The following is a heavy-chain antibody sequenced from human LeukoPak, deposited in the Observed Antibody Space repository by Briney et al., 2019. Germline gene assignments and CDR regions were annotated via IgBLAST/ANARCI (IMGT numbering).Heavy chain of an antibody. CDR2: ISGSGGST. CDR3: AKYRGVTEAFDI. CDR1: GFTFSDYY. V-gene: IGHV3-23*01. D-gene: IGHD2-21*02. Sequence: GGSLRLSCAASGFTFSDYYMSWVRQAPGKGLEWVSAISGSGGSTYYADSVKGRFTISRDNSKNTLYLQMNSLRAEDTAVYYCAKYRGVTEAFDIWGQGTMVTVSS. J-gene: IGHJ3*02.